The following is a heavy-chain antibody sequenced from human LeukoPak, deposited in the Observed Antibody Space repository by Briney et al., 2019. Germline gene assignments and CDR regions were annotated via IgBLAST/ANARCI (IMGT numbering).Heavy chain of an antibody. J-gene: IGHJ6*02. V-gene: IGHV4-38-2*02. Sequence: SETLSLTCTVSGYSISSGYYWGWIRQPPGKGLEWIGTIYHSGSTYYNPSLKSRVTISVDTSKNQFSLKLTSVTAADTAVYYCARVTPAPGYNWKSNHLAYYYYYGMDVWGQGTTVTVSS. CDR2: IYHSGST. CDR1: GYSISSGYY. D-gene: IGHD1-20*01. CDR3: ARVTPAPGYNWKSNHLAYYYYYGMDV.